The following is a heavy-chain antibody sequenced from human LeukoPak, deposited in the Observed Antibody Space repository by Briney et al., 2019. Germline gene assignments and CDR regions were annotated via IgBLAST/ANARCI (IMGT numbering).Heavy chain of an antibody. V-gene: IGHV3-21*01. CDR2: ISSTSSYI. D-gene: IGHD6-19*01. CDR3: ARASSGWAVDLYYFDY. J-gene: IGHJ4*02. Sequence: GGSLRLSCAASGFTFRSYSMNWVRQAPGKGLEWVSSISSTSSYIYYADSVKGRFTISRDNAKNSLYLQMNSLTAEDTAVYYCARASSGWAVDLYYFDYWGQGTLVTVSS. CDR1: GFTFRSYS.